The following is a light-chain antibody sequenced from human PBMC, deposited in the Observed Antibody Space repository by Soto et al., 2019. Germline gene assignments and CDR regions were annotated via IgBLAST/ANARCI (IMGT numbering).Light chain of an antibody. J-gene: IGLJ2*01. V-gene: IGLV2-14*01. CDR2: EVI. CDR1: SSDVGAYNY. CDR3: SSYTSSSTLV. Sequence: QAVVTQPASVSGSPGQSITISCTATSSDVGAYNYVSWYQQYPGKAPKLMIYEVINRPSGVSNRFSGSKSGNTASLIISGLQAEDEADYYCSSYTSSSTLVFGGGTKVTVL.